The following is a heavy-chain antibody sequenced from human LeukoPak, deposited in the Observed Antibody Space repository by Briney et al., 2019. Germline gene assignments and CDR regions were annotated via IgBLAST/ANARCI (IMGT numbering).Heavy chain of an antibody. D-gene: IGHD4/OR15-4a*01. J-gene: IGHJ4*02. Sequence: VEWVLYISSSGSTIYYADSVKGRFTISRDNAKNSLYLQMNSLRAEDTAVYYCARVGAQRGWYFDYWGQGTLVTVSS. CDR3: ARVGAQRGWYFDY. CDR2: ISSSGSTI. V-gene: IGHV3-48*03.